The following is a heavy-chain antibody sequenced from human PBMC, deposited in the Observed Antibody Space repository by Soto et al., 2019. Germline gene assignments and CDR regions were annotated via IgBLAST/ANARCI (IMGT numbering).Heavy chain of an antibody. CDR3: AREGYICGLDV. Sequence: EVQLVESGGALVQPGGSLRLSCAASGFTFSNSWMSWVRQVPGKGLVWVSRIRSDASTTNYADSVRGRFTISRDNAKSTLYLQMNSLRAEDTAIYYCAREGYICGLDVWGQGTTVTVFS. V-gene: IGHV3-74*01. CDR2: IRSDASTT. J-gene: IGHJ6*02. CDR1: GFTFSNSW. D-gene: IGHD5-18*01.